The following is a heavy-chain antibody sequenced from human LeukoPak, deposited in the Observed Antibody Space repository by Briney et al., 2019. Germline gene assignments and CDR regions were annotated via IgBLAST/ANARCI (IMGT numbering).Heavy chain of an antibody. CDR3: ARLRPQDAFDI. V-gene: IGHV5-51*01. CDR2: IYPGDSDT. Sequence: GESLKISCKGSGYSFTSYLIGWVRQLPGKGLGWMGIIYPGDSDTSYSTSFKGQVTISAAKSISTAYLQWSSLKASDTAMYYCARLRPQDAFDIWGQGTMVTVSS. J-gene: IGHJ3*02. CDR1: GYSFTSYL.